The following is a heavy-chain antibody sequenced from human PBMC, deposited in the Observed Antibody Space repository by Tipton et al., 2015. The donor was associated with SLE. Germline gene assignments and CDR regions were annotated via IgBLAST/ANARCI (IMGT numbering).Heavy chain of an antibody. CDR2: IYNTGST. CDR3: ATTYNYGDYMAN. V-gene: IGHV4-59*08. CDR1: GYSITCHY. Sequence: TLSLTCTVSGYSITCHYWTWIRQSPGKGLEWIGYIYNTGSTNYNPSLKSRVTIELDPSKNQFSLKVSSVTAADTAVYYCATTYNYGDYMANWGQGALLTVSS. J-gene: IGHJ4*02. D-gene: IGHD4-17*01.